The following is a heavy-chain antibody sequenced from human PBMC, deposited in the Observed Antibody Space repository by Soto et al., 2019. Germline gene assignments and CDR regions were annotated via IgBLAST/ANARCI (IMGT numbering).Heavy chain of an antibody. CDR1: GGTCSSYA. D-gene: IGHD6-19*01. Sequence: SVKVSCKASGGTCSSYAISWVLQAPGQGLEWMGGIIPIFGTANYAQKFQGRVTITADESTSTAYMELSSLRSEDTAVYYCARGPPYSSGWYFYWGQGTLVTVSS. J-gene: IGHJ4*02. CDR2: IIPIFGTA. V-gene: IGHV1-69*13. CDR3: ARGPPYSSGWYFY.